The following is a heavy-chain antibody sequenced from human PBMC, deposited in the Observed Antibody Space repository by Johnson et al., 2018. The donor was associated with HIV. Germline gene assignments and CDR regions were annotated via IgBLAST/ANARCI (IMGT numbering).Heavy chain of an antibody. Sequence: VQLVESGGGLVQPGRSLRLSCTASGFTFGDYAMSWVRQAPGKGLEWVGFIRSKAYGGTTEYAASVKGRFTISRDDSKSIAYLQMNILKTEDTAVYYCTIALYRYYYDSSGLVPYDAFDIWGQGTMVTVSS. J-gene: IGHJ3*02. V-gene: IGHV3-49*04. CDR3: TIALYRYYYDSSGLVPYDAFDI. CDR1: GFTFGDYA. CDR2: IRSKAYGGTT. D-gene: IGHD3-22*01.